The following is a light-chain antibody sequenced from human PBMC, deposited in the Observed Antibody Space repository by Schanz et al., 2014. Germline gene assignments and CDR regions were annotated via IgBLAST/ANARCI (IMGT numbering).Light chain of an antibody. CDR2: DAS. Sequence: EIVLTQSPGTLSLSPGERATLSCRASQSIVTNLAWYQQKPGQAPRLLIYDASTRATGIPARFSGGGSGTDFTLTISSLQSEDLAVYFCQQYDTWPRTFGQGTKVEI. CDR3: QQYDTWPRT. CDR1: QSIVTN. V-gene: IGKV3D-15*01. J-gene: IGKJ1*01.